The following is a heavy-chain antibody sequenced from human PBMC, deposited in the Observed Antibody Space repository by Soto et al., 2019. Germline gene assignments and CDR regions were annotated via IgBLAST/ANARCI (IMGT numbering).Heavy chain of an antibody. CDR1: GGTFSSYA. D-gene: IGHD3-22*01. CDR3: ASHYDSSGYYYRGLDY. V-gene: IGHV1-69*12. Sequence: QVQLVQSGAEVKKPGSSVKVSCKASGGTFSSYAISWVRQAPGQGLEWMGGIIPIFGTADYAQKFQGRVTITADESTSTGNRELSSLRSEDTDVYYCASHYDSSGYYYRGLDYWGQGTLVTVSS. CDR2: IIPIFGTA. J-gene: IGHJ4*02.